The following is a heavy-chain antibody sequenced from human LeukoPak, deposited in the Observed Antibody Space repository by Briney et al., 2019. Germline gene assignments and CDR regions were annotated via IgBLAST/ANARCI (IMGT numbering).Heavy chain of an antibody. Sequence: SETLSLTCAVYGGSFSGYYWSWIRQPPGKGLEWIGEINHSGSTNYNPSLKSRVTISVDTSKNQFSLKLSSVTAADTAVYYCARRPLYGDYFDYWGQGTLVTVSS. CDR1: GGSFSGYY. CDR3: ARRPLYGDYFDY. V-gene: IGHV4-34*01. J-gene: IGHJ4*02. CDR2: INHSGST. D-gene: IGHD4-17*01.